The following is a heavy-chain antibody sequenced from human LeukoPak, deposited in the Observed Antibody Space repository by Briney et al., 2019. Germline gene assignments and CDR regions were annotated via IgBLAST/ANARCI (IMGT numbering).Heavy chain of an antibody. V-gene: IGHV1-69*13. D-gene: IGHD3-3*01. CDR2: IIPNFGTA. CDR3: ARGGSISTIFGVASRYYFDY. CDR1: GGTFSSYA. J-gene: IGHJ4*02. Sequence: GASVKVSCKASGGTFSSYAISWVRQAPGQGLEWMGGIIPNFGTANYAQKFQGRVTITADESTSTAYMELSSLRSEDTAVYYCARGGSISTIFGVASRYYFDYWGQGTLVTVSS.